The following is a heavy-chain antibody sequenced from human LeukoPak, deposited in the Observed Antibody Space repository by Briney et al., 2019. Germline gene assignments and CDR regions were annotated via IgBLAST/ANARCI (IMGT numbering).Heavy chain of an antibody. V-gene: IGHV4-59*01. Sequence: SETLSLTCTVSGGSISSYYWSWIRRPPGKGLEWIGYIYYSGSTNYNPSLKSRLNISVDTSKNRFSLNLSSVTAADTAVYYCARGGAIAATIYSYWGQGTLVTVSS. D-gene: IGHD5-12*01. CDR1: GGSISSYY. J-gene: IGHJ4*02. CDR2: IYYSGST. CDR3: ARGGAIAATIYSY.